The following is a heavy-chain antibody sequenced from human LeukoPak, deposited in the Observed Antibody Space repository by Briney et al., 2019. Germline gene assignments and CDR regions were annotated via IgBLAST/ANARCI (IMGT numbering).Heavy chain of an antibody. J-gene: IGHJ4*02. V-gene: IGHV3-11*04. D-gene: IGHD2-15*01. Sequence: GGSLRLSCAASGISFSDYYMSWIRQAPGKGLEWIAYISGSGDTIKYADFVEGRFTISRDNAKRSVYLEMNSLTDEDTAVYFCTRGVAMAIWSQGTLVTVSS. CDR2: ISGSGDTI. CDR3: TRGVAMAI. CDR1: GISFSDYY.